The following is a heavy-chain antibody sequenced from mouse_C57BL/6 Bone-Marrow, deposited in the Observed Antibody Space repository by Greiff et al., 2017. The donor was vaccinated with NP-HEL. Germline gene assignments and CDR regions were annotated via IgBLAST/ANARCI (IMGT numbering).Heavy chain of an antibody. CDR3: ARWGYYGSSPYWYFDV. Sequence: DVHLVESGGGLVKPGGSLKLSCAASGFTFSSYAMSWVRQTPEKRLEWVATISDGGSYTYYPDNVKGRFTISRDNAKNNLYLQMSHLKSEDTAMYYCARWGYYGSSPYWYFDVWGTGTTVTVSS. CDR1: GFTFSSYA. J-gene: IGHJ1*03. D-gene: IGHD1-1*01. V-gene: IGHV5-4*01. CDR2: ISDGGSYT.